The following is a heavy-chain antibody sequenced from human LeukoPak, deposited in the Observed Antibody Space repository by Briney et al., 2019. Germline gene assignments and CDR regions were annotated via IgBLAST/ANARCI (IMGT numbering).Heavy chain of an antibody. J-gene: IGHJ4*02. V-gene: IGHV3-11*01. CDR3: ARVGSLAAAGTVDY. Sequence: PGGFLRLSCAASGFSFSDYYMSWNRQAPGKGLEWVSYIGSSGSTIHYADSVKGRFTISRDNAKNSLYLQMNSLRAEDTAVYYCARVGSLAAAGTVDYWGQGTLVTVSS. CDR2: IGSSGSTI. D-gene: IGHD6-13*01. CDR1: GFSFSDYY.